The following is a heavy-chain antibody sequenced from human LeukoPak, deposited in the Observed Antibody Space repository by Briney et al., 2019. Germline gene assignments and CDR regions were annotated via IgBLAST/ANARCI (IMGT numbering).Heavy chain of an antibody. Sequence: SETLSLTCAVYSGSFSNYYWSWIRQPPGKGLEWIGEINQSGSTNYNPSLKSRVTISVDTSKNQFSLKLSSVTAADTAVYYCARRSITMIVVGRNWFDPWGQGTLVTVSS. V-gene: IGHV4-34*01. CDR1: SGSFSNYY. J-gene: IGHJ5*02. CDR2: INQSGST. CDR3: ARRSITMIVVGRNWFDP. D-gene: IGHD3-22*01.